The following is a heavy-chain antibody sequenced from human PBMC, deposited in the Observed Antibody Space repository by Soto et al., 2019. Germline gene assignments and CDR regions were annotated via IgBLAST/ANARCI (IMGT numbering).Heavy chain of an antibody. J-gene: IGHJ4*02. CDR3: ARELWTIFDIDS. CDR2: VSNDARQK. Sequence: PGGSLRLSCAASGFTFSAYSMHWIRQAPGKGLEWVAVVSNDARQKYYADSMKGRFTISRDNSKDTVYLQMSSLRPEDTAVYYCARELWTIFDIDSWGQGXLVTVPS. CDR1: GFTFSAYS. V-gene: IGHV3-30*04. D-gene: IGHD3-3*01.